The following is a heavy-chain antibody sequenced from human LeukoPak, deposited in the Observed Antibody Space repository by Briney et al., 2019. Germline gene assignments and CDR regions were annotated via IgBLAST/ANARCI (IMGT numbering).Heavy chain of an antibody. V-gene: IGHV3-30-3*01. CDR2: ISYDGSNK. CDR1: GFTSSSYA. D-gene: IGHD4-23*01. J-gene: IGHJ4*02. Sequence: GGSLRLSCAASGFTSSSYAMHWVRQAPGKGLEGVAVISYDGSNKYYADSVKCRFTISRDNSKNTLYLQIKSLRDEDTAVYYCARLYGGRKYFDYWGQGTLVTVSS. CDR3: ARLYGGRKYFDY.